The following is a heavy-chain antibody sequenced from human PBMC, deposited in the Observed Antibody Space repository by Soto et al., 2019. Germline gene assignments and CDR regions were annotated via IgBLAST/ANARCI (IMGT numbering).Heavy chain of an antibody. CDR1: GFTFSSYG. J-gene: IGHJ4*02. D-gene: IGHD1-20*01. V-gene: IGHV3-30*18. Sequence: GGSLRLSCAASGFTFSSYGMHWVRQAPGKGLEWVAVISYDGSNKYYADSVKGRFTISRDNSKNTLYLQMNSLRAEDTAVYYCAKDFKGMAYTFDYWGQGTLVTVSS. CDR3: AKDFKGMAYTFDY. CDR2: ISYDGSNK.